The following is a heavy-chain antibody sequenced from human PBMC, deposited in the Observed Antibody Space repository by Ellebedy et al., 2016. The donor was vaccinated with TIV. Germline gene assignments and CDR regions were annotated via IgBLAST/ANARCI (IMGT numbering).Heavy chain of an antibody. V-gene: IGHV3-7*01. CDR2: INQDGSEK. CDR1: GFTFSSYW. Sequence: GESLKISCAASGFTFSSYWMTWVRQAPGKGLEWVANINQDGSEKVYVDSVNGRFTVSRDNAKNSLYLHLNSLRAEDTAMYYCATDGSYGDYLSPTHAFVIWGQGTMVTVSS. J-gene: IGHJ3*02. D-gene: IGHD4-17*01. CDR3: ATDGSYGDYLSPTHAFVI.